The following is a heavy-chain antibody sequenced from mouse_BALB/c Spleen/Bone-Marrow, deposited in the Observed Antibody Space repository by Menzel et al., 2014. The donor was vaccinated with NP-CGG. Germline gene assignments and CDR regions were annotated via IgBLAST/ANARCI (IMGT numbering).Heavy chain of an antibody. D-gene: IGHD3-2*01. CDR1: GFTFRSYD. J-gene: IGHJ3*01. V-gene: IGHV1S56*01. CDR3: ARSGDSSGCGFAY. Sequence: QVHVKQSGPELVKPGALVTISCKASGFTFRSYDINWVKQRPGQGLEWIGWIYPGDGSTKYNEKFKGKATLTADKSSSTAYMQLSSLTSDNSAVYFCARSGDSSGCGFAYWGQGTLVTVSA. CDR2: IYPGDGST.